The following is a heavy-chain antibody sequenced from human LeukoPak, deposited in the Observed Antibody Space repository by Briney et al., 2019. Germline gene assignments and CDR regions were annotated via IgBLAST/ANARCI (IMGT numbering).Heavy chain of an antibody. D-gene: IGHD6-13*01. J-gene: IGHJ4*02. CDR2: IYTGGIT. V-gene: IGHV3-53*01. CDR3: ARDHAAAGGGLDY. CDR1: GLTVSSNH. Sequence: SGGSLRLSCAASGLTVSSNHMAWVRQAPGKGLEWVSVIYTGGITYYADSVQGRFTISRDNSKNTLCLQMNSLRVEDTALYYCARDHAAAGGGLDYWGQGTQVIVSS.